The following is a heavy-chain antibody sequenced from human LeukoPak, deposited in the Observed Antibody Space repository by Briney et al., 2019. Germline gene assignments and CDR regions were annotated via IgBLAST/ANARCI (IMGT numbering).Heavy chain of an antibody. V-gene: IGHV1-2*02. CDR1: GYTFIGYY. CDR3: ARAGTFYYGSGSYFLLTWIDP. Sequence: ASVKVSCKASGYTFIGYYMHWVRQAPGQGLEWMGWINPNSGDTNYAQKFQGRVTMTRDTSISTAYMELSRLASDDTAVYYCARAGTFYYGSGSYFLLTWIDPWGQGTLVTVSS. D-gene: IGHD3-10*01. J-gene: IGHJ5*02. CDR2: INPNSGDT.